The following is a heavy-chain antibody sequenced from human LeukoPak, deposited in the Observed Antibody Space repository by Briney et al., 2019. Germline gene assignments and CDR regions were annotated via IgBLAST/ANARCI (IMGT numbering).Heavy chain of an antibody. V-gene: IGHV3-30-3*01. CDR3: AGDSLPASGYFDF. J-gene: IGHJ4*02. CDR2: MSSDETKK. D-gene: IGHD2-2*01. Sequence: GRSLRLSCAASGFTFSSYAMHWVRQAPGKGLEWVSVMSSDETKKYYADSVKGRFTISRNISKNTLYLQMSSLRVEDTALYYCAGDSLPASGYFDFWGRGTLVTVSS. CDR1: GFTFSSYA.